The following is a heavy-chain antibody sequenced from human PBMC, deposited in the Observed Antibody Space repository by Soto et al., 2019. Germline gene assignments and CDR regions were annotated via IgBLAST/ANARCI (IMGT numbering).Heavy chain of an antibody. Sequence: PSETLSLTCTVSGGSISSGDYYWSWIRQPPGKGLEWIGNIYYSGSTYYNPSLKRRVTISVDTSKNQFSLKLSSVTAADTAVYYCARDRDYYDSSGYYVRGNYFDYWGQGTLVTVSS. CDR2: IYYSGST. CDR1: GGSISSGDYY. V-gene: IGHV4-30-4*01. J-gene: IGHJ4*02. D-gene: IGHD3-22*01. CDR3: ARDRDYYDSSGYYVRGNYFDY.